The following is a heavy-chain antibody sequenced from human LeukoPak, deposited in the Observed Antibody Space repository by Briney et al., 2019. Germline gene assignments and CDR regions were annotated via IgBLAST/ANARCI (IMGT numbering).Heavy chain of an antibody. Sequence: GGSLRLSCAASGFTFSSYGMHWVRQAPGKGLEWVAVIWYDGSNKYYADSVKGRFTISRDNSKDTLYLQMNSLRAEDTAVYYCARDGLPYYDILTGYSIAPIDYWGQGTLVTVSS. CDR3: ARDGLPYYDILTGYSIAPIDY. D-gene: IGHD3-9*01. V-gene: IGHV3-33*01. J-gene: IGHJ4*02. CDR2: IWYDGSNK. CDR1: GFTFSSYG.